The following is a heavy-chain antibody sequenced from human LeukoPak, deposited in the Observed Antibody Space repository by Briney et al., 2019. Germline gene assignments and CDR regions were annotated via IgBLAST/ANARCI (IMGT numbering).Heavy chain of an antibody. CDR2: INWNGEST. V-gene: IGHV3-20*04. J-gene: IGHJ4*02. CDR3: VRRGSYYDSSGYYYVIDY. D-gene: IGHD3-22*01. Sequence: GGSLRLSCAASGFTFDDYGMSWVRQAPGKGLEWVSGINWNGESTGYADSVKGRFTISRDNAKNSLYLQMNGLRAEDTALYYCVRRGSYYDSSGYYYVIDYWGQGTLVTVSS. CDR1: GFTFDDYG.